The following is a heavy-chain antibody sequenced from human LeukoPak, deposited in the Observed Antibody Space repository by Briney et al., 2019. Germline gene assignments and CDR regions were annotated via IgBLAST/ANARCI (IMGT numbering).Heavy chain of an antibody. Sequence: SETLSLTCTVSGGSISSSSYYWGWIRQPPGKGLEWIGSNYYSGSTYYNPSLKSRVTISVDTSKNQFSLKLSSVTAADTAVYYCARHWEEMATNIDYWGQGTLVTVSS. D-gene: IGHD5-24*01. CDR3: ARHWEEMATNIDY. CDR2: NYYSGST. CDR1: GGSISSSSYY. J-gene: IGHJ4*02. V-gene: IGHV4-39*01.